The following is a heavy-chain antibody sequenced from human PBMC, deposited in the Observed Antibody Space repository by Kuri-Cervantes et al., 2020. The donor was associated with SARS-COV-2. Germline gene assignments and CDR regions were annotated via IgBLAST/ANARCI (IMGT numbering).Heavy chain of an antibody. J-gene: IGHJ4*02. CDR1: GFTFSSYW. Sequence: GESLKISCAASGFTFSSYWMSWVRQAPGKGLEWVANIKQDGSEKYYVDSVKGRFTISRDNAKNSLYLQMNSLRAEDTAVYYCAREYSSGWLNIDYWGQGTPATVPS. CDR2: IKQDGSEK. D-gene: IGHD6-19*01. CDR3: AREYSSGWLNIDY. V-gene: IGHV3-7*01.